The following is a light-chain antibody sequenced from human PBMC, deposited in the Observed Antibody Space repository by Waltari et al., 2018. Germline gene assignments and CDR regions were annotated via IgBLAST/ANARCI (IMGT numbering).Light chain of an antibody. CDR1: NLGSKS. J-gene: IGLJ3*02. V-gene: IGLV3-21*04. Sequence: SYVLTQPPSVSVAPGKTARITCGGNNLGSKSVTWYQQTPGQAPVLVIYYDSDRPSGIPERFSGSNSGNTATLTISRVEAGDEADYYCQVWDSSSDWVFGGGTKLTVL. CDR2: YDS. CDR3: QVWDSSSDWV.